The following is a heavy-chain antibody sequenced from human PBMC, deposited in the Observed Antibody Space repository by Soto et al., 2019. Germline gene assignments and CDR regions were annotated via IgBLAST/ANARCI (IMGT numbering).Heavy chain of an antibody. CDR2: ISYDGSNK. J-gene: IGHJ6*02. V-gene: IGHV3-30-3*01. D-gene: IGHD2-2*03. Sequence: PGGSLRLSCAASEFTFSSYAMHWVRQAPGKGLEWVAVISYDGSNKYYADSVKGRFTISRDNSKNTLYLQMNSLRAEDTAVYYCARDVDIVVVPPRNGMDVWGQGTTVTVSS. CDR3: ARDVDIVVVPPRNGMDV. CDR1: EFTFSSYA.